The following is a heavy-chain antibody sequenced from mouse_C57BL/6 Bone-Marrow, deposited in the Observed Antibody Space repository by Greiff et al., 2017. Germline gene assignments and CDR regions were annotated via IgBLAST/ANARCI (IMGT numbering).Heavy chain of an antibody. V-gene: IGHV1-54*01. CDR2: INPGSGGT. Sequence: QVQLQQSGAELVRPGTSVKVSCKASGYAFTNYLIEWVKQRPGQGLEWIGVINPGSGGTNYNEKFKGKATLTADKSSSTAYMQLSSLTSEDSAVYFCARKGLLRFSWFAYWGQGTLVTVSA. CDR3: ARKGLLRFSWFAY. J-gene: IGHJ3*01. CDR1: GYAFTNYL. D-gene: IGHD1-1*01.